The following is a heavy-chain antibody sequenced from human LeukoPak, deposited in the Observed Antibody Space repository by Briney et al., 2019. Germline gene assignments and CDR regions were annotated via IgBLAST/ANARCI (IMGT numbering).Heavy chain of an antibody. J-gene: IGHJ5*01. CDR1: GYSIRTGNY. D-gene: IGHD4-23*01. CDR2: VFHSGT. CDR3: TKTSGGGGHDS. V-gene: IGHV4-38-2*01. Sequence: SDTLSLTCSVSGYSIRTGNYWAWVRQPPGKGLEWIGCVFHSGTHYKSSLTSRATISMDTSANQFSLKLTSMTAADSAFYYCTKTSGGGGHDSWGQGILVTVSS.